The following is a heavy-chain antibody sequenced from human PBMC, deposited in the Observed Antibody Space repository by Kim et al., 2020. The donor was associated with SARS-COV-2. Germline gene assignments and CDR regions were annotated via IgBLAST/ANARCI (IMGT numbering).Heavy chain of an antibody. CDR3: AKDRYYYDSSGSPFDY. Sequence: GGSLRLSCAASGFTFSSYGMHWVRQAPGKGLEWVAVISYDGSNKYYADSVKGRFTISRDNSKNTLYLQMNSLRAEDTAVYYCAKDRYYYDSSGSPFDYWG. D-gene: IGHD3-22*01. CDR1: GFTFSSYG. J-gene: IGHJ4*01. CDR2: ISYDGSNK. V-gene: IGHV3-30*18.